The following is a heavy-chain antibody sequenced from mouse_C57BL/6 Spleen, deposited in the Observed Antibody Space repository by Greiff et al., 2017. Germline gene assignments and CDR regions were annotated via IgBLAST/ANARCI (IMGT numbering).Heavy chain of an antibody. V-gene: IGHV1-61*01. Sequence: VQLQQPGAELVRPGSSVKLSCKASGYTFTSYWMDWVKQRPGQGLEWIGNIYPSDSETPYNQKFKDKATLTVDKSSSTAYMQLSSLTSEDSAVYYCARPFADYSNYGAMDYWGQGTSVTVSS. CDR3: ARPFADYSNYGAMDY. J-gene: IGHJ4*01. CDR1: GYTFTSYW. CDR2: IYPSDSET. D-gene: IGHD2-5*01.